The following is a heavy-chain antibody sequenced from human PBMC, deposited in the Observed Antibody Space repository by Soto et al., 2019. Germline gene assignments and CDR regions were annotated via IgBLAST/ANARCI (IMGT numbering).Heavy chain of an antibody. CDR1: GGSINRDY. D-gene: IGHD3-9*01. J-gene: IGHJ6*02. CDR3: ARGVDYDILTGYHSYYGMDV. Sequence: PSETLSLTSTVYGGSINRDYWSWTRQPPEKGLEWIGYIYYSGSTNYNPSLKSRVTISVDTSKNQFSLKLSSVTAADTAVYYCARGVDYDILTGYHSYYGMDVWGQGTTVT. CDR2: IYYSGST. V-gene: IGHV4-59*01.